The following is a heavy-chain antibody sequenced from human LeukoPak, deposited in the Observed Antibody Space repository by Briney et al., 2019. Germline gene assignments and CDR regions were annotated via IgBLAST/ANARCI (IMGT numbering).Heavy chain of an antibody. Sequence: GASVKVSCKASGYTFTSYGLSWVRQAPGQGLEWMGWISAYNGNTNYAQKLQGRVTMTTDTSTSTAYMELRSLRSDDTAVYYCARVIVAAAANYFDPWGQGTLVTVSS. J-gene: IGHJ5*02. V-gene: IGHV1-18*01. CDR3: ARVIVAAAANYFDP. CDR2: ISAYNGNT. D-gene: IGHD6-13*01. CDR1: GYTFTSYG.